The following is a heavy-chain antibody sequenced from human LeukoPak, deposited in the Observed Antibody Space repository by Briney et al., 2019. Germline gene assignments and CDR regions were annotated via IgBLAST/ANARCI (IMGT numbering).Heavy chain of an antibody. J-gene: IGHJ4*02. D-gene: IGHD5-18*01. Sequence: GGSLRLSCAASGFTFSSYEMNWVRQAPGKGLEWVSYISSSGSTIYYADSVKGRFTISIDNAKNSLYLQMNSLRAEDTAVYYCAKSFSGYSFFDYWGQGTLVTVSS. V-gene: IGHV3-48*03. CDR1: GFTFSSYE. CDR3: AKSFSGYSFFDY. CDR2: ISSSGSTI.